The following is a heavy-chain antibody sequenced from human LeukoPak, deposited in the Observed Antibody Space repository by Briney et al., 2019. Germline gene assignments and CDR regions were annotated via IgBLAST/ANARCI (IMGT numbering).Heavy chain of an antibody. CDR2: ISSSSTI. CDR1: GFTFSSYS. Sequence: GGSLRLSCAASGFTFSSYSMNWVRQAPGKGLEWVSYISSSSTIYYADSVKGRFTISRDNAKNSLYLQMNSLRAEDTAVYYCARDLEGSGSFYRPSYDYWGQGTLVTVSS. V-gene: IGHV3-48*01. CDR3: ARDLEGSGSFYRPSYDY. D-gene: IGHD3-10*01. J-gene: IGHJ4*02.